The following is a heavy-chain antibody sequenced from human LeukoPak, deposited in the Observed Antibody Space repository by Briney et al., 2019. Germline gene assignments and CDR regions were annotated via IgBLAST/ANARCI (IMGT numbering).Heavy chain of an antibody. V-gene: IGHV1-69*05. CDR2: IIPIFDTA. D-gene: IGHD6-19*01. Sequence: SVKVSCKASGGTFSSYAISWVRQAPGQGLEWMGGIIPIFDTANYAQKFQGRVTMTTDTSTSTAYMELRSLRSDDTAVYYCARASESGWREFDYWGQGTLVTVSS. J-gene: IGHJ4*02. CDR3: ARASESGWREFDY. CDR1: GGTFSSYA.